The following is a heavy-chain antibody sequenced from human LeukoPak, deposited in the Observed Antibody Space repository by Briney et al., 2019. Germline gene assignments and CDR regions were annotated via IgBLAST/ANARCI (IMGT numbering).Heavy chain of an antibody. CDR3: AKDKRYFYGNLDY. CDR2: IQYDGNNK. Sequence: PGGSLRLSCAASGFTFSNYGMHWVRQAPGKGLEWVAFIQYDGNNKYYADSVKGRFTISRDNSKNTLYLQMYSLRAEDTAVYYCAKDKRYFYGNLDYWGQGTLVTVSS. J-gene: IGHJ4*02. V-gene: IGHV3-30*02. CDR1: GFTFSNYG. D-gene: IGHD3-22*01.